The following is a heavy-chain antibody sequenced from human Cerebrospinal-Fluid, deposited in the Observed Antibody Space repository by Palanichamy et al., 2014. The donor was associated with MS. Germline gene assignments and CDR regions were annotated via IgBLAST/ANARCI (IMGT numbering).Heavy chain of an antibody. Sequence: QVQLVQSGAEVKKPGSSVKVSCKTSGGTFNSDANSWVRQAPGQGLQWMGGIIPMFSIVNYAQKFQGRVTITADESTSTADMELSSLRSEDTAVYYCARVLRREGYNSYYYNGMDVWGQGTTVTVSS. CDR1: GGTFNSDA. J-gene: IGHJ6*02. D-gene: IGHD5-24*01. CDR2: IIPMFSIV. V-gene: IGHV1-69*01. CDR3: ARVLRREGYNSYYYNGMDV.